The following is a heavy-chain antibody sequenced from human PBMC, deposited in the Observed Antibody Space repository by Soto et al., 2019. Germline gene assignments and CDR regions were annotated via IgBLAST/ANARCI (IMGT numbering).Heavy chain of an antibody. J-gene: IGHJ6*02. CDR3: ARDRLSSSWPYYYYGMDV. CDR1: GFTFNDYG. Sequence: PGGSLRLSCGTSGFTFNDYGMNWVRQAPGKGLVWVACANGDESYTSYADSVKGRFTISRDNSKNTLYLQMNSLRAEDTAVYYCARDRLSSSWPYYYYGMDVCGQGTTDTVS. CDR2: ANGDESYT. D-gene: IGHD6-13*01. V-gene: IGHV3-74*01.